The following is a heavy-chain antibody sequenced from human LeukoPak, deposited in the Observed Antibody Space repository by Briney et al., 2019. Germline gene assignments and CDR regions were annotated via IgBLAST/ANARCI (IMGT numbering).Heavy chain of an antibody. CDR1: GFTFSSYG. CDR2: ISGSGGST. J-gene: IGHJ4*02. D-gene: IGHD7-27*01. CDR3: AKPLGRVGQHNDY. V-gene: IGHV3-23*01. Sequence: GGSLRLSCAASGFTFSSYGMSWVRQAPGKGLEWVSAISGSGGSTYYADSVKGRFTISRDNSKNTLYLQMNSLRAEDTAVYYCAKPLGRVGQHNDYWGQGTLVTVSS.